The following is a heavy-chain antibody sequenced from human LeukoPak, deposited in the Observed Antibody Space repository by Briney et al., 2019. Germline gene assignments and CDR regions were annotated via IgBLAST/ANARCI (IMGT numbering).Heavy chain of an antibody. Sequence: PGGSLRLSCAASGFTFSSYAMSWVRQAPGKGLEWVSAISSSGGSIYYADSVKGRFTISRDNSKNTLYLQMNSLRAEDTAVYYCAKDLKETVTTTTDAFDIWGQGTMVTVFS. V-gene: IGHV3-23*01. J-gene: IGHJ3*02. D-gene: IGHD4-17*01. CDR1: GFTFSSYA. CDR2: ISSSGGSI. CDR3: AKDLKETVTTTTDAFDI.